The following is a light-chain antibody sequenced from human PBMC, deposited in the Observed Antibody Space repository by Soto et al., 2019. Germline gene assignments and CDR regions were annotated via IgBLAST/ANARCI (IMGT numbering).Light chain of an antibody. J-gene: IGLJ2*01. CDR1: MRDVGAYNL. V-gene: IGLV2-14*01. CDR3: SSYTSKSSLI. Sequence: QSVLTQPASVSGSPGQSITISCARTMRDVGAYNLVSWDQQHPGRAPQLIIYEVRNRPSGISFRFSGSKSGNTASLTISGLQAEDEADYYCSSYTSKSSLIFGGGTKLTVL. CDR2: EVR.